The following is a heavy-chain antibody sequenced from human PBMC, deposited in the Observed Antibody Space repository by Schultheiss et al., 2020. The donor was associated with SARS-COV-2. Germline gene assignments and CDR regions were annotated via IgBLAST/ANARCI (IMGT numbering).Heavy chain of an antibody. J-gene: IGHJ4*02. CDR2: IRGGSGST. V-gene: IGHV3-23*01. CDR1: GFTFSGYA. D-gene: IGHD7-27*01. Sequence: GGSLRLSCAASGFTFSGYAMNWVRQAPGQGLEWVSAIRGGSGSTYYADSVKGRFTISRDNSKNTLYLQMNSLRAEDTAVYYCARELGIWSSFDYWGQGTLVTVSS. CDR3: ARELGIWSSFDY.